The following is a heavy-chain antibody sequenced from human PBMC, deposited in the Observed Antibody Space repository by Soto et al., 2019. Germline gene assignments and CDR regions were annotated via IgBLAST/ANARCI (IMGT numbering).Heavy chain of an antibody. V-gene: IGHV4-4*02. CDR2: IYHSGST. D-gene: IGHD4-17*01. CDR3: ARGAGDSTTYYYYYYGMDV. CDR1: GGSISSSNW. Sequence: SETLSLTCAVSGGSISSSNWWSWVRQPPGKGLEWIGEIYHSGSTNYNPSLKSRVTISVDKSKNQFSLKLSSVTAADTAVYYCARGAGDSTTYYYYYYGMDVWGQGTTVTVSS. J-gene: IGHJ6*02.